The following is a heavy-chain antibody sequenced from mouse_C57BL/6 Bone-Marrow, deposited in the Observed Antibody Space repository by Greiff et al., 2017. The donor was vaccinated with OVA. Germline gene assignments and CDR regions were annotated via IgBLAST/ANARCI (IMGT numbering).Heavy chain of an antibody. CDR2: IRNKANGHTT. Sequence: EVMLVESGGGLVQPGGSLSLSCAASGFTFTDYYMSWVRQPPGKALEWLGFIRNKANGHTTEYSASVKGRFTISRGNSQSILYLQMNDLRAEDSATYYCARGRRGFAYWGQGTLVTVSA. D-gene: IGHD1-1*01. CDR3: ARGRRGFAY. V-gene: IGHV7-3*01. CDR1: GFTFTDYY. J-gene: IGHJ3*01.